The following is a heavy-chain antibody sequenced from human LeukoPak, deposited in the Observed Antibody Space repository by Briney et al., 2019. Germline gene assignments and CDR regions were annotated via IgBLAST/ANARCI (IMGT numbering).Heavy chain of an antibody. CDR3: ARVRYCSGGSCSHFDF. CDR2: IKQDGNEK. J-gene: IGHJ4*02. D-gene: IGHD2-15*01. Sequence: GGSLRLSCAASGFTFSSFWMGWVRQAPGKGLEWVANIKQDGNEKYYVDSVKGRITISRDNAEESVYLQMNSLRAEDTAVYYCARVRYCSGGSCSHFDFWGQGTLVTVSS. V-gene: IGHV3-7*05. CDR1: GFTFSSFW.